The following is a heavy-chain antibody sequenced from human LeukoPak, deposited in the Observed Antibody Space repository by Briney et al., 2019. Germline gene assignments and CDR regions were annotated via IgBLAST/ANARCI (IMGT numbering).Heavy chain of an antibody. J-gene: IGHJ6*03. Sequence: SVKVSCKASGGTFISYAISWVRQAPGQGLEWMGGIIPIFGTANYAQKFQGRVTITTDESTTTAYMELSSLRSEDTAVYYCARGIAPYSGTYGVGYYYYMDVWGKGTTVTVSS. D-gene: IGHD1-26*01. CDR2: IIPIFGTA. V-gene: IGHV1-69*05. CDR1: GGTFISYA. CDR3: ARGIAPYSGTYGVGYYYYMDV.